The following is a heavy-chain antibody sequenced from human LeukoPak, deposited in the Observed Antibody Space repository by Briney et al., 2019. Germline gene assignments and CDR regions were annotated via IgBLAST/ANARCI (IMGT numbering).Heavy chain of an antibody. CDR3: ARDGGWELQPRTRNAFDI. V-gene: IGHV4-59*01. D-gene: IGHD1-26*01. Sequence: PSETLSLTCTVSGGSISSYYWSWIRQPPGKGLEWIGYIYYSGSTNYKPSLKSRVTISVDTSKNQFSLKLSSVTAADTAVYYCARDGGWELQPRTRNAFDIWGQGTMVTVSS. CDR1: GGSISSYY. J-gene: IGHJ3*02. CDR2: IYYSGST.